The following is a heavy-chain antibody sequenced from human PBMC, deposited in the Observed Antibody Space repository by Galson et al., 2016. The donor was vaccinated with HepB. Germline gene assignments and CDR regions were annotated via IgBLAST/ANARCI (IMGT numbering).Heavy chain of an antibody. CDR3: ARPAWPGGYSSGWYGGY. Sequence: QSGAEVKKPGESLKISCKASGYIFTNYWIGWVRQVPGKGLEWVGVIYPGDSETRYSQSFQGQVTISADKSITTAYLQWSSLRASDTATYYCARPAWPGGYSSGWYGGYWGQGTLVTVSS. J-gene: IGHJ4*02. CDR2: IYPGDSET. CDR1: GYIFTNYW. D-gene: IGHD6-19*01. V-gene: IGHV5-51*01.